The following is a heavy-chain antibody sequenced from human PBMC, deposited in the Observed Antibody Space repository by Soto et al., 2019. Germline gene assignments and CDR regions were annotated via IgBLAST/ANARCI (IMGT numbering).Heavy chain of an antibody. D-gene: IGHD1-26*01. CDR2: IKQDGSEE. J-gene: IGHJ4*02. Sequence: GGSLRLSCAASGFTFSSYWMSWVRQAPGKGLEWVANIKQDGSEEYYVDSVKGRFTISRDNAKNSLYLQMNSLRAEDTAVYYCARDPSGSGPNFDFWGQGTLVTVSS. CDR1: GFTFSSYW. V-gene: IGHV3-7*01. CDR3: ARDPSGSGPNFDF.